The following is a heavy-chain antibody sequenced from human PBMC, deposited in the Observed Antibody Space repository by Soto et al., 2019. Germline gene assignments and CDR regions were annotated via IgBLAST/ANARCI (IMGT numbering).Heavy chain of an antibody. CDR3: AHSGGLQYQDAFDI. D-gene: IGHD5-12*01. CDR1: GFSLSTSGVG. Sequence: QITLKESGPTLVKPTQTLTLTCTFSGFSLSTSGVGVGWIRQPPGKALEWLALIYWDDDKRNSPSLKGRLTITKDTAKNQVVRTMTNMDPVVTATYCCAHSGGLQYQDAFDIWGQGTMGTVSS. V-gene: IGHV2-5*02. J-gene: IGHJ3*02. CDR2: IYWDDDK.